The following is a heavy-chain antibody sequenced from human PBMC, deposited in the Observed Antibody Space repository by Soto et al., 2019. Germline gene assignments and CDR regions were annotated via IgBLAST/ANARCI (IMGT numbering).Heavy chain of an antibody. CDR2: IHYRGGT. Sequence: SETLSLTGNVSGGSINSGGYYWGCIRQHPGKGLEWIGYIHYRGGTSYNPSLKSRGSISLDTSGHHFSLKLTSVTAADTAVYYCARCRDAFGFDSWGQGTLVTVSS. D-gene: IGHD2-15*01. V-gene: IGHV4-31*03. CDR3: ARCRDAFGFDS. CDR1: GGSINSGGYY. J-gene: IGHJ4*02.